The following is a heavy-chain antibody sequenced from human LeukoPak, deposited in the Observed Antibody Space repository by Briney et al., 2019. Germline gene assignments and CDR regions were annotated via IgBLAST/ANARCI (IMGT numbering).Heavy chain of an antibody. D-gene: IGHD3-10*01. Sequence: GGSLRLSCAASGLTFSSYGMNWVRQAPGKGLEWVSSISSSSSYIYYADSVKGRFTISRDNAKNSLYLQMNSLRAEDTAVYYCARDLGYYGSGPPNYWGQGTLVTVSS. V-gene: IGHV3-21*01. CDR2: ISSSSSYI. CDR3: ARDLGYYGSGPPNY. CDR1: GLTFSSYG. J-gene: IGHJ4*02.